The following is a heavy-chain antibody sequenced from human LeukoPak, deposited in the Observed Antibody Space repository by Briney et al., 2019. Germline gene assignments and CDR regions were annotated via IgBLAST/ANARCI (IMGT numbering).Heavy chain of an antibody. Sequence: GESLKISCKGSGYNFTKYWIAWVRQMPGKGLELLGMIHPGDSDTRYSPSFEGQVTISADKSISNAYLQWSSLKASDTAMYYCASGSAAAGTPYFQHWGQGTLVTVSS. J-gene: IGHJ1*01. D-gene: IGHD6-13*01. CDR2: IHPGDSDT. V-gene: IGHV5-51*01. CDR3: ASGSAAAGTPYFQH. CDR1: GYNFTKYW.